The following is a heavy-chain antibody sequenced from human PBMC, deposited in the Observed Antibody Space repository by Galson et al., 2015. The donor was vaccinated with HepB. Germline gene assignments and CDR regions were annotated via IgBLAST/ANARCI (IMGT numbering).Heavy chain of an antibody. CDR2: IYHSGST. J-gene: IGHJ5*02. Sequence: LTCAVSGGSIISESWWTWVRQPPGRGLEWIGEIYHSGSTNYNLSLKSRVNISVDRTKNQFSLKVNSVTAADTAVYYCARGITYRRAVDLWGQGTLVTVSS. D-gene: IGHD3-16*01. V-gene: IGHV4-4*02. CDR3: ARGITYRRAVDL. CDR1: GGSIISESW.